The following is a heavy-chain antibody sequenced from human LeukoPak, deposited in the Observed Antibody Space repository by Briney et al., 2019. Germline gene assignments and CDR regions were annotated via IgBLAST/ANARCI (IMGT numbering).Heavy chain of an antibody. J-gene: IGHJ2*01. CDR2: ISSGSDYT. V-gene: IGHV3-23*01. Sequence: GGSLRLSCAASGFSFSSHGMSWVRQAPWKGPEWVSSISSGSDYTFYADSVKGRFTIFRDNSKNTLYLQMNSLRAGDTAIYHCAKIGVIGNWYYDVWGRGTLVTVSS. D-gene: IGHD3-10*01. CDR3: AKIGVIGNWYYDV. CDR1: GFSFSSHG.